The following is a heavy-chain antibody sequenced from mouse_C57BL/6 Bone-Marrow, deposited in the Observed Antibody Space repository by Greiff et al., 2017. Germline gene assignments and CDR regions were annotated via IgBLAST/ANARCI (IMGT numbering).Heavy chain of an antibody. V-gene: IGHV1-64*01. J-gene: IGHJ4*01. CDR2: IHPNSGST. CDR1: GYTFTSYW. Sequence: VQLQQPGAELVKPGASVKLSCKASGYTFTSYWMHWVKQRPGQGLEWIGMIHPNSGSTNYNEKFKSKATLTVDKSSSTAYMQLSSLTSEDSAVCYCARARTNCAMDYWGQGTSVTVSS. CDR3: ARARTNCAMDY.